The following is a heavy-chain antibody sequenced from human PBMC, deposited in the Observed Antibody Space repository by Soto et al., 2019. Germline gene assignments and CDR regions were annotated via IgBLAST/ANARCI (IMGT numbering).Heavy chain of an antibody. J-gene: IGHJ4*02. CDR2: INHSGST. CDR1: GGSFSGYY. V-gene: IGHV4-34*01. D-gene: IGHD2-15*01. Sequence: SETLSLTCAVYGGSFSGYYWSWIRQPPGKGLEWIGEINHSGSTNYNPSLKSRVTISVDTSKNQFSLKLSSVTAADTAVYYCARKYCSGGSCSFDYWGQGTLVTVPQ. CDR3: ARKYCSGGSCSFDY.